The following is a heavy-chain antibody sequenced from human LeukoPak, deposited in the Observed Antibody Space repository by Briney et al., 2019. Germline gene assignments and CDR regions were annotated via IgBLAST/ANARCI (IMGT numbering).Heavy chain of an antibody. CDR2: ISGGGEST. J-gene: IGHJ4*02. Sequence: GGSLRLSCAASGFTFSSYAMSWVRQAPGKGLEWVSAISGGGESTYHADSVKGRLTISRDSSKNTLYLQMNSLRVEDTAIYYCARCSAGSCYNPYNFWGQGTLVTVSS. CDR3: ARCSAGSCYNPYNF. CDR1: GFTFSSYA. D-gene: IGHD2-15*01. V-gene: IGHV3-23*01.